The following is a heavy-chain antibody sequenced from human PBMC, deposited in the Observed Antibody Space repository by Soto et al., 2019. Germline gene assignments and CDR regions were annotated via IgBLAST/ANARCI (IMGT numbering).Heavy chain of an antibody. D-gene: IGHD3-3*01. J-gene: IGHJ6*02. V-gene: IGHV3-30*18. CDR1: GFTFSIYG. CDR3: AKDLQYYDFWSGYYTRFNYYYYYGMDV. CDR2: ISYDGSNK. Sequence: WGSLRLSCASSGFTFSIYGMHWVRQAPGKGLDLLLVISYDGSNKYYADSVKGRFTISRDNSKNTLYLQMNSLRAEDTAVYYCAKDLQYYDFWSGYYTRFNYYYYYGMDVWGQGTTVTVSS.